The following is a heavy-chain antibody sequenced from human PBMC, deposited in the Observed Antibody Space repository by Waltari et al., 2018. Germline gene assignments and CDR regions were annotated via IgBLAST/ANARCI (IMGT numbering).Heavy chain of an antibody. CDR1: GFTFSDHA. Sequence: QLLESGGGRVQPGKSLRLSCVASGFTFSDHAMSWVRQRPGEGLEWVSSLSASGHVSYYTASVKGRFVISRDNSKNTLFLHLNAVTVGDTSIFYCAKNATLGRARYFDLWGRGTLVTVSP. J-gene: IGHJ2*01. CDR2: LSASGHVS. D-gene: IGHD2-2*01. CDR3: AKNATLGRARYFDL. V-gene: IGHV3-23*01.